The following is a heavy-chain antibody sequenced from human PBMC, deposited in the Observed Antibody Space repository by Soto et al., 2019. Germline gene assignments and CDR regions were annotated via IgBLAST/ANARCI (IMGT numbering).Heavy chain of an antibody. Sequence: EVQLLESGGGLVQPGGSLRLSCAASGFTFSSYGMSWVRQAPGKGLEWVSSISGSGGSTYYTDSVKGRFTISRDNSKNTLYLQMNSLRAEDTAVYYCAKSSGPTLYPFDYWGQGTLVTVSS. CDR1: GFTFSSYG. V-gene: IGHV3-23*01. D-gene: IGHD2-2*01. CDR3: AKSSGPTLYPFDY. CDR2: ISGSGGST. J-gene: IGHJ4*02.